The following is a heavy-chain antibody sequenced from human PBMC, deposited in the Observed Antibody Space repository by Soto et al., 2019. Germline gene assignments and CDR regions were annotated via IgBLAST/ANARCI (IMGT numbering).Heavy chain of an antibody. J-gene: IGHJ3*01. CDR2: TWYDGSTT. CDR1: GFSFSNYG. D-gene: IGHD1-7*01. Sequence: QVHLVESGGGVVQPGTSLRLSCAASGFSFSNYGMHWVRQAPGKGLEWVAVTWYDGSTTYYADSVRGRFTVSRDNPKNQLYLQMDSLRDEDTAVYFCVRDSEWELTNGFEVWGQGTTVIVS. V-gene: IGHV3-33*01. CDR3: VRDSEWELTNGFEV.